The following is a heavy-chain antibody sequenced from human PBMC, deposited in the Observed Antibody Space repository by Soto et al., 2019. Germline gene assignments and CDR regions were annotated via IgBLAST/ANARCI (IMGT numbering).Heavy chain of an antibody. Sequence: SETLSLTCTVSGGSISSGDYYWSWIRQPPGKGLEWIGYIYYSGSTYYNPPLESRVTISVDTSKNQFSLKLSSVTAADTAVYYCARAPYYYDSSGYYDYFDYWGQGTLVTVSS. CDR1: GGSISSGDYY. D-gene: IGHD3-22*01. J-gene: IGHJ4*02. V-gene: IGHV4-30-4*01. CDR3: ARAPYYYDSSGYYDYFDY. CDR2: IYYSGST.